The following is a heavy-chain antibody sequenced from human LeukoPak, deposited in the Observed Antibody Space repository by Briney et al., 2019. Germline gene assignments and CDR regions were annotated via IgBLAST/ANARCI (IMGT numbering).Heavy chain of an antibody. V-gene: IGHV1-3*01. CDR3: ARDRQYSCGYSEFDY. Sequence: ASVKVSCKASGYTFTSYAMHWVRQAPGQRLEWMGWINAGNGNTKYSQKFQGRVTITRDTSASTAYMELSSLRSEDTAVYYCARDRQYSCGYSEFDYWGQGTLVTVSS. CDR1: GYTFTSYA. CDR2: INAGNGNT. D-gene: IGHD5-18*01. J-gene: IGHJ4*02.